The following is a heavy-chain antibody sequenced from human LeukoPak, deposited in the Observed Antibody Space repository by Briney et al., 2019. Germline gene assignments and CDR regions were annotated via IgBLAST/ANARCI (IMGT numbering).Heavy chain of an antibody. J-gene: IGHJ4*02. CDR2: IDSDGSST. D-gene: IGHD3-3*01. V-gene: IGHV3-74*01. CDR1: GFTFSSYW. Sequence: GGSLRLSCAASGFTFSSYWMDWVRQAPGKGLVWVSRIDSDGSSTSYADSVKGRFTISRDNAKNTLYLQMNSLRAEDTAVYYCARSPVSRSLGVVITRAYCFDYWGQGTLVTVSS. CDR3: ARSPVSRSLGVVITRAYCFDY.